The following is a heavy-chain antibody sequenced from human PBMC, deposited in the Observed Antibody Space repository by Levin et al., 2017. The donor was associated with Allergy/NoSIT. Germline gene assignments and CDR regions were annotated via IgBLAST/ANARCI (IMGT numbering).Heavy chain of an antibody. Sequence: GGSLRLSCAASGFTFSNFGIHWVRQAPGKGLEWVSAIWYDGSNKYYRDSVKGRFTISRDNSKNTLYLQMDSLRVEDTAVYYCARDRYSAVAGIDLTHPLDYGGQGTLVTVSS. CDR2: IWYDGSNK. CDR3: ARDRYSAVAGIDLTHPLDY. J-gene: IGHJ4*02. D-gene: IGHD6-19*01. V-gene: IGHV3-33*01. CDR1: GFTFSNFG.